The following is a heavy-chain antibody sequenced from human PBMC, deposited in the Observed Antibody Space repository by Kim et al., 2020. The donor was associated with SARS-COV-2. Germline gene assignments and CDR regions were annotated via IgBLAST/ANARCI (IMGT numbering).Heavy chain of an antibody. CDR1: GFTFSSYA. V-gene: IGHV3-30-3*01. Sequence: GGSLRLSCAASGFTFSSYAMHWVRQAPGKGLEWVAVISYDGSNKYYADSVKGRFTISRDNSKNTLYLQMNSLRAEDTDVSYCERDFTENYEAFDPCGQVT. D-gene: IGHD3-3*01. CDR3: ERDFTENYEAFDP. CDR2: ISYDGSNK. J-gene: IGHJ5*02.